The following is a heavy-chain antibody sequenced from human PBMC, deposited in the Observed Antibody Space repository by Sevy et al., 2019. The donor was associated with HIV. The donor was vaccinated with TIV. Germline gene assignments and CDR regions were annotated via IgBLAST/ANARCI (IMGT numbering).Heavy chain of an antibody. D-gene: IGHD1-26*01. V-gene: IGHV1-2*02. CDR2: INPNRGGT. CDR3: ARAPMYSGSFFTADWFDP. J-gene: IGHJ5*02. CDR1: GYTFTGYY. Sequence: ASVKVSCKASGYTFTGYYMHWVRQAPGQGLEWMGWINPNRGGTNYAQKFQGRVTMTRDTSISPAYMELSRLRSDDTAVYYCARAPMYSGSFFTADWFDPWGQGTLVTVSS.